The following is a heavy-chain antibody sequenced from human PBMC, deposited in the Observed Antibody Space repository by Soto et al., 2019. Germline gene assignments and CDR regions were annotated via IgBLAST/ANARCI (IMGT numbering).Heavy chain of an antibody. D-gene: IGHD3-10*01. Sequence: QVQLQESGPGLVKPSETLSLTCTVSGGSISSYYWSWIRQPPGKGLEWVGYIYYIGTTNYNPSLKSRVTISLDTSKNQFALNLSSVTAADTAVYYCATGRYYYGSEYWGQGTLVTVSS. J-gene: IGHJ4*02. CDR2: IYYIGTT. CDR1: GGSISSYY. CDR3: ATGRYYYGSEY. V-gene: IGHV4-59*01.